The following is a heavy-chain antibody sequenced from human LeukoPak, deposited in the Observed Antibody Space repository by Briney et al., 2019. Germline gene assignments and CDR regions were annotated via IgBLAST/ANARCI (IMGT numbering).Heavy chain of an antibody. CDR2: ISYDGSNK. CDR1: GFTFSSYG. D-gene: IGHD2-15*01. J-gene: IGHJ4*02. Sequence: PGRSLRLSCAASGFTFSSYGMHWVRQAPGKGLEWVAVISYDGSNKYYADSVKGRFTISRDNSKNTLYLQMNSLRAEDTAVYYCAKGYQRVVVVAAIDYWGQGTLVTVSS. CDR3: AKGYQRVVVVAAIDY. V-gene: IGHV3-30*18.